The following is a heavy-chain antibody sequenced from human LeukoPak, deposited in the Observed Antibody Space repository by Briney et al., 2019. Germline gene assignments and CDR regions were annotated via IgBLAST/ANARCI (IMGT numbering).Heavy chain of an antibody. CDR2: IWYDGSNK. V-gene: IGHV3-33*01. J-gene: IGHJ6*02. CDR3: ARGYFDWLGWAYYYYGMDV. D-gene: IGHD3-9*01. Sequence: PGGSLRLSCAASGFTFSSYGMHWVRQAPGKGLEWVAVIWYDGSNKYYADSVKGRFTISRDNSKNTLYLQMNSLRAEDTAVYYCARGYFDWLGWAYYYYGMDVWGQGTTVTVSS. CDR1: GFTFSSYG.